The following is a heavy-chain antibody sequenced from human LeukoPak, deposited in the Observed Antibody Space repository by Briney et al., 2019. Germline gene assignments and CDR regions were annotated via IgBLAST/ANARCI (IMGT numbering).Heavy chain of an antibody. CDR1: GGSFSGYY. Sequence: SETLSLTCAVYGGSFSGYYWRWIRQPPGKGLEWIGEINHSGSTNYNPSLKSRVTISVDTSKNQFSLKLSSVTAADTAVYYCARLDVVVPAAAFDYWGQGTLVTVSS. D-gene: IGHD2-2*01. J-gene: IGHJ4*02. CDR3: ARLDVVVPAAAFDY. CDR2: INHSGST. V-gene: IGHV4-34*01.